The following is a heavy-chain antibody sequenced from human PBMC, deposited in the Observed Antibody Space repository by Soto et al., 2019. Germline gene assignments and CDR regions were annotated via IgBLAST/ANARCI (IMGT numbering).Heavy chain of an antibody. D-gene: IGHD3-22*01. CDR3: ARYRYFYDSRGYYRTLDS. V-gene: IGHV4-59*01. Sequence: QVQLQESGPGLVKPSETLSLSCFISGGSFSNDYWTWIRQSPGKGLEWIGYIFHTGITDYNPSVKSRVTISIDKSRNLFSLNLTSVTASDTAVYYCARYRYFYDSRGYYRTLDSWGQGTLVTVSS. CDR2: IFHTGIT. CDR1: GGSFSNDY. J-gene: IGHJ5*01.